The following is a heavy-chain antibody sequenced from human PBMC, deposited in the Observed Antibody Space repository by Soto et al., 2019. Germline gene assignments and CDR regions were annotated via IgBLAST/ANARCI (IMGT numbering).Heavy chain of an antibody. Sequence: EVQLVESGGGLVQPGGSLRLSCEVSGFTFSRYWMHWVRQAPGKGLVWVSRINSDGSSTRYADSVKGRFTMSRDSDKNMMYLQMNSLRAEDTAVYYCARDHCTSSICYPSYFDYWGQGTLVTVSS. D-gene: IGHD2-2*01. V-gene: IGHV3-74*01. CDR1: GFTFSRYW. J-gene: IGHJ4*02. CDR2: INSDGSST. CDR3: ARDHCTSSICYPSYFDY.